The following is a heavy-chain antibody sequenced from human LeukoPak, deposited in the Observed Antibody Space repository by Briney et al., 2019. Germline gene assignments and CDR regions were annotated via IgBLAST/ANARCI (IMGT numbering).Heavy chain of an antibody. V-gene: IGHV3-74*01. Sequence: GGSLRLSCAASGFTFSSYRMYWVRQAPGKGLVWVSRINSDGSSTSYADSVKGRFTISRDNSKNTLYLQMNSLRAEDTAVYYCAKGSEGTTYCSSTSCSYYSYYYMDVWGKGTTVTISS. J-gene: IGHJ6*03. CDR2: INSDGSST. CDR3: AKGSEGTTYCSSTSCSYYSYYYMDV. CDR1: GFTFSSYR. D-gene: IGHD2-2*01.